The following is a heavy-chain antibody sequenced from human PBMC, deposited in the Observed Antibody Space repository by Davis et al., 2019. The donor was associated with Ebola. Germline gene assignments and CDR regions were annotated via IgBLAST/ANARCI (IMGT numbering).Heavy chain of an antibody. CDR1: GFTFSSYA. CDR2: ISGSGGST. Sequence: GESLKISCAASGFTFSSYAMSWVRQAPGKGLEWVSAISGSGGSTYYADSVKGRFTISRDNSKNTLYLQMNSLRAEDTAVYYCAKDPYYYGSGSMGDYWGQGTLVTVSS. CDR3: AKDPYYYGSGSMGDY. D-gene: IGHD3-10*01. J-gene: IGHJ4*02. V-gene: IGHV3-23*01.